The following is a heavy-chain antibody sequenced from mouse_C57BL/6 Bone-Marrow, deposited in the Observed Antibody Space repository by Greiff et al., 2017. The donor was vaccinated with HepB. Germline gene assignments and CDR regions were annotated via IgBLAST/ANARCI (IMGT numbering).Heavy chain of an antibody. CDR2: ISYDGSN. Sequence: EVQLVESGPGLVKPSQSLSLTCSVTGYSITSGYYWNWIRQFPGNKLEWMGYISYDGSNNYNPSLKNRISITRDTSRNLFFLKLNSVTTENTATTYCARGDYYGSSPYWYIDVWGTGTTVTVSS. D-gene: IGHD1-1*01. CDR3: ARGDYYGSSPYWYIDV. CDR1: GYSITSGYY. J-gene: IGHJ1*03. V-gene: IGHV3-6*01.